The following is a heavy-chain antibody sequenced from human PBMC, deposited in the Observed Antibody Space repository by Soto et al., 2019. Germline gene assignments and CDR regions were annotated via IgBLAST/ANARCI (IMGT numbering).Heavy chain of an antibody. D-gene: IGHD2-2*01. V-gene: IGHV5-10-1*01. CDR3: ARLGVPAAKSDNWFDP. Sequence: PVESLKISCKGSGYSFTSYWISWVRQMPVKVLEWMGRIDPSDSYTNYSPSFQGHVTISADKSISTAYLQWSSLKASDTAMYYCARLGVPAAKSDNWFDPWGQGTLVTVSS. CDR1: GYSFTSYW. J-gene: IGHJ5*02. CDR2: IDPSDSYT.